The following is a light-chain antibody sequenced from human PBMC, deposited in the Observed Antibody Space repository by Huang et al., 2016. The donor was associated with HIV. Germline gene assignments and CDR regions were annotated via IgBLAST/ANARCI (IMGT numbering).Light chain of an antibody. CDR3: QQYNNRPPMYT. Sequence: EIVLTQSPATRSMSPGQRATLSCRASQSVSRNLAWCQQKPGQAPRLLIYGASTSATGIPARFSGSGSGTEYTLTISSLQSEDCAVYYCQQYNNRPPMYTFGQGTKLEV. V-gene: IGKV3-15*01. CDR2: GAS. J-gene: IGKJ2*01. CDR1: QSVSRN.